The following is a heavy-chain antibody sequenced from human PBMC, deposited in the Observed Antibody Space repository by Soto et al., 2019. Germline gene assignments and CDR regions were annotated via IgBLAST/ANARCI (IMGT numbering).Heavy chain of an antibody. D-gene: IGHD2-15*01. J-gene: IGHJ3*02. V-gene: IGHV5-51*01. CDR3: ARHIVGPGPYAFDI. CDR2: IYPGDSDT. CDR1: GYMFTKYW. Sequence: GESLKISCKGSGYMFTKYWIAWVRQMPGKGLEWMGIIYPGDSDTRYSPSFQGQVTISADKSISTAYLQWSSLKASDTAMYYCARHIVGPGPYAFDIWGQGTMVTVSS.